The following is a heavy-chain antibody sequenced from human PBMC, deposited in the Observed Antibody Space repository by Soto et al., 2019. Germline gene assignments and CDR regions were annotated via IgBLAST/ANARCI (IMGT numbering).Heavy chain of an antibody. CDR2: TYYRSKWYN. V-gene: IGHV6-1*01. D-gene: IGHD6-19*01. J-gene: IGHJ6*02. CDR1: GDSVSSNSSA. Sequence: SQTLSLTCAISGDSVSSNSSAWNCISQSPSRGLEWLGRTYYRSKWYNDYAVSVKSRITINPDTSKNQFSLQLNSVTPEDTAVYYCARWQWLVFRYYGMDVWGQGATVTVSS. CDR3: ARWQWLVFRYYGMDV.